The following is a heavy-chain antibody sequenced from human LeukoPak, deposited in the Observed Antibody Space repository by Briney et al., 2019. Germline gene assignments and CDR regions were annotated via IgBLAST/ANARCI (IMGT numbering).Heavy chain of an antibody. CDR3: AKDIRGSYLGDAFDI. Sequence: GGSLRLSCAASGFTFDDYAMHWVRQAPGKGLEWVSGISWNSGSIGYADSVKGRFTISRDNAKNSLYLQMNSLRAEDTALYYCAKDIRGSYLGDAFDIWGQGTMVTVSS. CDR2: ISWNSGSI. D-gene: IGHD1-26*01. V-gene: IGHV3-9*01. J-gene: IGHJ3*02. CDR1: GFTFDDYA.